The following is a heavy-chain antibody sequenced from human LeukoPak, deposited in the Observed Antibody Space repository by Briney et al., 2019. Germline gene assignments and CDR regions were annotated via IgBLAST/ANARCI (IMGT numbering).Heavy chain of an antibody. CDR2: IYYSGST. CDR3: AREGSAFDI. V-gene: IGHV4-39*07. J-gene: IGHJ3*02. Sequence: PSETLSLTCTVSGGSISSSSYYWGWIRQPPGKGLEWIGSIYYSGSTYYNPSLKSRVTMSVETSKNQFSLKLSSVTAADTAVYYCAREGSAFDIWGQGTMVTVSS. CDR1: GGSISSSSYY.